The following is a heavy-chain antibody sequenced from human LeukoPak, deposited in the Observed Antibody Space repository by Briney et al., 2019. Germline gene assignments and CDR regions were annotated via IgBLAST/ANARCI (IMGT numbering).Heavy chain of an antibody. Sequence: ASVKVSCKASGYTFTSYDFNWVRQATGQGLEWMGWMNSNSGNTGYAQKFQGRVTMTRNTSISTDYMELSSLRSEDTAVYYCARGMGSGSYSAAYYFDYWGQGTLVTVSS. CDR3: ARGMGSGSYSAAYYFDY. CDR1: GYTFTSYD. CDR2: MNSNSGNT. D-gene: IGHD3-22*01. V-gene: IGHV1-8*01. J-gene: IGHJ4*02.